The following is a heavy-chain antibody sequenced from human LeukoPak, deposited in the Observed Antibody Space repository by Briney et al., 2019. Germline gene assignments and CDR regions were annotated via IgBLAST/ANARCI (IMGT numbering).Heavy chain of an antibody. CDR3: ARDAYYYDTSGYYRTRSYYYYYMDV. Sequence: SVKVSCKASGGTFSSYAISWVRQAPGQGLEWMGGIIPIFGTANYAQKFQGRVTMTRDTSISTAYMELSRLRSDDTAVYYCARDAYYYDTSGYYRTRSYYYYYMDVWGKGTTVTVSS. CDR2: IIPIFGTA. V-gene: IGHV1-69*05. CDR1: GGTFSSYA. J-gene: IGHJ6*03. D-gene: IGHD3-22*01.